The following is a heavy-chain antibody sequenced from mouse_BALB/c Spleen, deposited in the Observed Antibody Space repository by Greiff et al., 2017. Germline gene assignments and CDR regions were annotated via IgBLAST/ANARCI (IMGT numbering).Heavy chain of an antibody. V-gene: IGHV2-5-1*01. D-gene: IGHD2-14*01. J-gene: IGHJ4*01. CDR3: AKNEVAFGGYDRAMDY. Sequence: QVQLKESGPSLVQPSQSLSITCTVSGFSLTSYGVHWVRQSPGKGLEWLGVIWRGGSTDYNAAFMSRLSITKDNSKSQVFFKMNSLQADDTAIYYCAKNEVAFGGYDRAMDYWGQGTSVTVSS. CDR1: GFSLTSYG. CDR2: IWRGGST.